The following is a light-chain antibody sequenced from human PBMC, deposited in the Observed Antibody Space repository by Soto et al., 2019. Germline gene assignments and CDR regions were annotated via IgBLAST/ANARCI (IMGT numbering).Light chain of an antibody. V-gene: IGKV2-28*01. CDR3: QQYGTSELI. CDR2: LGS. Sequence: EILLRQCPLSLPVTAGEPASISCRSSHNLLHSNGYNYLNWYLQKPGQSPQLLIYLGSNRASGVPDRYSASGSGTDFTLTISRLEPEDFAVFFCQQYGTSELIFGQGTLLEI. CDR1: HNLLHSNGYNY. J-gene: IGKJ5*01.